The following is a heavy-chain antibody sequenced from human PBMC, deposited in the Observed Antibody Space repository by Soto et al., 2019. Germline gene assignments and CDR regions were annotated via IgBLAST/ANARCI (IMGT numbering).Heavy chain of an antibody. Sequence: PGGFRRLSCAAPGFKFSNYAMSWVRQAPGKGLEWVSLISATGGGTYYADSVKGRFTISRDNSHNTLYLQVHSLTAEDTAVYYCAKDRRAGGNSAFYFDFWGQGA. CDR3: AKDRRAGGNSAFYFDF. CDR1: GFKFSNYA. J-gene: IGHJ4*02. V-gene: IGHV3-23*01. D-gene: IGHD3-16*01. CDR2: ISATGGGT.